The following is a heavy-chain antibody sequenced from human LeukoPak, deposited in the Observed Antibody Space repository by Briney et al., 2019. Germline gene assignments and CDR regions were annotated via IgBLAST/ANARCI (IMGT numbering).Heavy chain of an antibody. Sequence: GGSLRLSCAASGFTISSYDMNWVRRAPGKGLEWVSSITSSSGYVYYADSVRGRFTISRDNSRNSLALQMDSLRAEDTAVYYCASCSNTNCPRLWGQGTLVTVSS. CDR1: GFTISSYD. D-gene: IGHD2-2*01. V-gene: IGHV3-21*01. J-gene: IGHJ4*02. CDR3: ASCSNTNCPRL. CDR2: ITSSSGYV.